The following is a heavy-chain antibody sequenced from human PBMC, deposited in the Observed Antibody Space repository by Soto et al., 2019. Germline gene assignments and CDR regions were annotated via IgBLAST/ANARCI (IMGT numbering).Heavy chain of an antibody. D-gene: IGHD3-16*02. CDR1: GGSVSSGSYY. CDR2: IYYSGST. V-gene: IGHV4-61*01. Sequence: KTSETLSLTCTVSGGSVSSGSYYWSWIRQPPGKGLEWIGYIYYSGSTNYNPSLKSRVTISVDTSKNQFSLKLSSVTAADTAVYYCARHVPNGGVWGSYRYSYFDYWGQGTLVTVSS. J-gene: IGHJ4*02. CDR3: ARHVPNGGVWGSYRYSYFDY.